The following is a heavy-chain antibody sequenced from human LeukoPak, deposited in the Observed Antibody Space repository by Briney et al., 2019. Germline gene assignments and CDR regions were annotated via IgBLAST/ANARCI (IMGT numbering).Heavy chain of an antibody. CDR2: VSYSGGT. D-gene: IGHD3-10*01. J-gene: IGHJ4*02. Sequence: SETLSLTCSVSGDSLNYYYWTWIRQPPGKGLEWIGHVSYSGGTNYNASLKSRVTILVDTSKNQFSQMVRSVTAADTAIYYCARCYGSGSLYYFDYWGQGALVTVSS. V-gene: IGHV4-59*01. CDR3: ARCYGSGSLYYFDY. CDR1: GDSLNYYY.